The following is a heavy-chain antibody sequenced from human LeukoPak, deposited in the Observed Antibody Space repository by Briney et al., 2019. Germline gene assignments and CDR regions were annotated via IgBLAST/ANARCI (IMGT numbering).Heavy chain of an antibody. CDR3: ARGRVSSSTWYSTYYYYFYMDV. J-gene: IGHJ6*03. CDR1: DDSLTMYY. Sequence: SETLSLTCSVSDDSLTMYYWTWLRQPPGKGLEWIGYVYHTGSTNFNPSLNGRVSISRDTTKNPFSLRLRSVTAADTAVYFCARGRVSSSTWYSTYYYYFYMDVWGKGTTVTVSS. CDR2: VYHTGST. V-gene: IGHV4-59*01. D-gene: IGHD1-1*01.